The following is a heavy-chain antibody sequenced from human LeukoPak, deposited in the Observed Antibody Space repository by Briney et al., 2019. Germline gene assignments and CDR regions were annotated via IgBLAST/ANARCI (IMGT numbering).Heavy chain of an antibody. CDR2: IIPILGIA. Sequence: SVKVSCKASGGTFSSYAISWVRQAPGQGLEWMRRIIPILGIANYAQKFQGRVTITADKSTSTAYMELSSLRSEDTAVYYCARDGDGGNSDYWGQGTLVTVSS. D-gene: IGHD4-23*01. CDR3: ARDGDGGNSDY. CDR1: GGTFSSYA. J-gene: IGHJ4*02. V-gene: IGHV1-69*04.